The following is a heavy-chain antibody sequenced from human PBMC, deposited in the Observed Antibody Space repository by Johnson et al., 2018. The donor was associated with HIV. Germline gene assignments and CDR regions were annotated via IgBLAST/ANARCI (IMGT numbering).Heavy chain of an antibody. V-gene: IGHV3-30*19. Sequence: MQLVESGGGVVQPGRSLRLSCAASGFTFSSYGMHWVRQAPGKGLEWVAIISYDGTKKYYADSVTGRFTISGDNSKNTLSLQMNSLRAEDTAVYYCAKDTVWSSGYYGGAFDIWGQGTMVTVSS. CDR2: ISYDGTKK. CDR3: AKDTVWSSGYYGGAFDI. J-gene: IGHJ3*02. D-gene: IGHD3-22*01. CDR1: GFTFSSYG.